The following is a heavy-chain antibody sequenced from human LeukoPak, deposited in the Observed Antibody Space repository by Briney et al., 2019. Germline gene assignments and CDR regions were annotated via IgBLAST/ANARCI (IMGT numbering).Heavy chain of an antibody. CDR2: IYSGST. V-gene: IGHV4-59*02. D-gene: IGHD4-11*01. J-gene: IGHJ4*02. Sequence: SETLSLTCTVSGGSVRTYYWSWIRQSPGKGLEWIGYIYSGSTNYNPSLKSRVTISVDASKNQCSLKLRSVIAADTAVYFCAGAHSNSFYFDFWGQGTLVSVSS. CDR3: AGAHSNSFYFDF. CDR1: GGSVRTYY.